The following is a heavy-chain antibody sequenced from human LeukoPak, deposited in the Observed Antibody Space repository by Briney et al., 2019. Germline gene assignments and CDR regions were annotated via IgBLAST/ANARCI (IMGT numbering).Heavy chain of an antibody. V-gene: IGHV1-69*13. Sequence: HRASVKVSCKASGYTFTSYGISWVRQAPGQGLEWMGGIIPIFGTANYAQKFQGRVTITADESTSTAYMELSSLRSEDTAVYYCARSHCSSTSCYSYNWFDPWGQGTLVTVSS. CDR3: ARSHCSSTSCYSYNWFDP. CDR1: GYTFTSYG. J-gene: IGHJ5*02. CDR2: IIPIFGTA. D-gene: IGHD2-2*01.